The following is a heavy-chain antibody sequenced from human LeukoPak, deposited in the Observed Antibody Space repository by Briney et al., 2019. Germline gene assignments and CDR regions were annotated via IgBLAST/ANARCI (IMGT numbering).Heavy chain of an antibody. J-gene: IGHJ4*02. CDR3: AHVDTAMVHLDY. D-gene: IGHD5-18*01. CDR2: IYWNDDK. Sequence: SGPTLVNPTQTLTLTCTFSGFSLSTSGVGVGWIRQPPGKALEWPALIYWNDDKRYSPSLKSRLTITKDTSKNQVVLTMTNMDPVDTATYYCAHVDTAMVHLDYWGQGTLVTVSS. CDR1: GFSLSTSGVG. V-gene: IGHV2-5*01.